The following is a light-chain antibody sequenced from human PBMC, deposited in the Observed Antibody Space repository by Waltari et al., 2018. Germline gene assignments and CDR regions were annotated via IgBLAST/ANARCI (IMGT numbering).Light chain of an antibody. CDR3: QQYYSAPIT. CDR2: SAS. J-gene: IGKJ5*01. Sequence: DIVMTQSPDSLAVSLGERATINCKSSQNILYSSNNNNYLAWFQQKPGQPPKLLIYSASTRESGVPERFSGSGSGTDFTLTINSLQAEDVAVYYCQQYYSAPITFGQGTRLEIK. V-gene: IGKV4-1*01. CDR1: QNILYSSNNNNY.